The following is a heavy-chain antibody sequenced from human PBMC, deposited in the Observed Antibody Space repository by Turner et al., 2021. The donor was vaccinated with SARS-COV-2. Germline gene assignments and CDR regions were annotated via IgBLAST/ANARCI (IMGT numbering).Heavy chain of an antibody. CDR3: ATCRDGYNWGAFHI. Sequence: QVQLVQSGAEVKKPGASVNVSCKVSGYTLTELSMHWVRPAPGKGLEWMGGFDPEYGETIYAQKFQGRVTMTEDTSADTAYMELSSPRSEDTAVYYCATCRDGYNWGAFHIWGQGTMVTVSS. V-gene: IGHV1-24*01. J-gene: IGHJ3*02. D-gene: IGHD5-12*01. CDR1: GYTLTELS. CDR2: FDPEYGET.